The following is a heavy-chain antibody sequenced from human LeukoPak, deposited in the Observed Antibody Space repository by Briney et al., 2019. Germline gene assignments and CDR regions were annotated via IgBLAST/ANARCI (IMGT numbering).Heavy chain of an antibody. J-gene: IGHJ6*03. Sequence: GASVKVSCKASGYTFTSYDINWVRQATGQGLEWMGWINPNSGGTNYAQKFQGRVTMTRDTSISTAYMELSRLRSDDTAVYYCARELRFSVYYMDVWGKGTTVTVSS. CDR2: INPNSGGT. V-gene: IGHV1-2*02. CDR1: GYTFTSYD. CDR3: ARELRFSVYYMDV. D-gene: IGHD3-3*01.